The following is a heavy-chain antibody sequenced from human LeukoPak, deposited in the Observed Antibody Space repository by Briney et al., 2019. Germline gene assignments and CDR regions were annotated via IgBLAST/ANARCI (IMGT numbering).Heavy chain of an antibody. V-gene: IGHV3-48*02. CDR3: AREYCGGDCYGCYYYYGMDV. CDR1: GFTFSSYS. CDR2: ISSSSSTI. D-gene: IGHD2-21*02. J-gene: IGHJ6*02. Sequence: PGGSLRLSCAASGFTFSSYSMNWVRQAPGKGLEWVSYISSSSSTIYYADSVKGRFTISRDNAKNSLYLQMNSLRDEDTAVYYCAREYCGGDCYGCYYYYGMDVWGQGTTVTVSS.